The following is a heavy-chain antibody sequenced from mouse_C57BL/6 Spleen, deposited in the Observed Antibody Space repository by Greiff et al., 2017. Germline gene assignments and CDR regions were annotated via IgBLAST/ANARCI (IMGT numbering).Heavy chain of an antibody. CDR2: INPSSGYT. D-gene: IGHD2-12*01. V-gene: IGHV1-4*01. J-gene: IGHJ2*01. CDR3: ARWELDVFDY. Sequence: VQLQQSGAELARPGASVKMSCKASGYTFTSYTMHWVKQRPGQGLEWIGYINPSSGYTKYNQKFKDKATLTADKSSSTAYMQLSSLTSEDSAVYYGARWELDVFDYWAQGTTLTVSS. CDR1: GYTFTSYT.